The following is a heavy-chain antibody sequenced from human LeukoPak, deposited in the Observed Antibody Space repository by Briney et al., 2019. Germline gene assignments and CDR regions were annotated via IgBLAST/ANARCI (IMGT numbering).Heavy chain of an antibody. D-gene: IGHD5-18*01. CDR2: ISGSGGST. CDR3: AKDTDADTSEAGSFDY. J-gene: IGHJ4*02. Sequence: GGSLRLSCAASGFTFSSYAMSWVRQAPGKGLEWVSAISGSGGSTYYADSVKGRFTISRDNSKNTLYLQMNSLRAEDTAVYYCAKDTDADTSEAGSFDYWGQGTLVTVSS. CDR1: GFTFSSYA. V-gene: IGHV3-23*01.